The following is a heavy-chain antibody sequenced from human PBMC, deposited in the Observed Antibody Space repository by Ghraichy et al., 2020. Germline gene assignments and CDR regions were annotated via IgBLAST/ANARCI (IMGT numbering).Heavy chain of an antibody. Sequence: SQTLSLTCTVSGGSISSGGYYWNWIRQHPGKGLEWIGYTHYSGGTSYNPSLKSRVTISVDTSKNQFSLKVNSVTAADTAVYFCARDHGGYGSSIDFWGQGTLVTVSS. CDR2: THYSGGT. CDR3: ARDHGGYGSSIDF. D-gene: IGHD5-12*01. V-gene: IGHV4-31*02. CDR1: GGSISSGGYY. J-gene: IGHJ4*02.